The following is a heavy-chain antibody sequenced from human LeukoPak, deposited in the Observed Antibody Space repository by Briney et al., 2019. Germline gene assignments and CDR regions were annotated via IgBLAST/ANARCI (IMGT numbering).Heavy chain of an antibody. CDR1: GFTFNNYR. V-gene: IGHV3-21*01. CDR3: ARGEFDSNTDYYNYFAN. D-gene: IGHD2/OR15-2a*01. CDR2: IGTTSSYI. Sequence: PGGSLRLSCAASGFTFNNYRMNWVRQAPGKGLEWVSSIGTTSSYIYYADSVKGRFTISRDNAKSSSYMQMPSLRSEDTELYWCARGEFDSNTDYYNYFANWGQGALVTVSS. J-gene: IGHJ4*02.